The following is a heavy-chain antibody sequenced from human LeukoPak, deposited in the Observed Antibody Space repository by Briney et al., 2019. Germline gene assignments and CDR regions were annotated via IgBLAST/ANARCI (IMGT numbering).Heavy chain of an antibody. CDR1: GGSISSSSYY. J-gene: IGHJ4*02. CDR3: ARRRGPFDY. CDR2: IYYSGST. Sequence: SETLSLTCTVSGGSISSSSYYWGWIRQPPGKGLEWIGNIYYSGSTYSNPSLKSRVTISVDTSKNQFSLKLSSVTAADTAVYYCARRRGPFDYWGQGTLVTVSS. V-gene: IGHV4-39*01.